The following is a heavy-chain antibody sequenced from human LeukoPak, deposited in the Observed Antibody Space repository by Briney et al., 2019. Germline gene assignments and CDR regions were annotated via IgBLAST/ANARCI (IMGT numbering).Heavy chain of an antibody. CDR1: VFTFSSYS. J-gene: IGHJ4*02. Sequence: GGSLRLSCAASVFTFSSYSMNSARQAPGKGLEWVSYISSSSSTIYYADSVKGRFTISRDNAKNSLYLQMNSLRDEDTAVYYCATVWGSYRDRKAYFDYWGQGTLVTVSS. CDR2: ISSSSSTI. D-gene: IGHD3-16*02. CDR3: ATVWGSYRDRKAYFDY. V-gene: IGHV3-48*02.